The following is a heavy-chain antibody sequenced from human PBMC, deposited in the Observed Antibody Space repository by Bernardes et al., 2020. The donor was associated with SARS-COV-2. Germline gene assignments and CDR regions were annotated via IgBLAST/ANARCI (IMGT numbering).Heavy chain of an antibody. Sequence: SETLSLTCTVSGGSVSSVSYYWRWLLKPPGKGLEWIGYIYYSGITNYNPSLKSRVTISVDTSKNQFSLKLSSVTAADTAVYYCARESITMVRGVIITLDGMDVWGQGTTVTVSS. CDR3: ARESITMVRGVIITLDGMDV. V-gene: IGHV4-61*01. CDR1: GGSVSSVSYY. J-gene: IGHJ6*02. CDR2: IYYSGIT. D-gene: IGHD3-10*01.